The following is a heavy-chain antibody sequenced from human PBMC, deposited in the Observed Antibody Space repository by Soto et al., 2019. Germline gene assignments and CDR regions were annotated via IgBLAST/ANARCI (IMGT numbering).Heavy chain of an antibody. CDR2: INAGNGNT. CDR1: GYTFTSYA. CDR3: ASDGKHLLTGYYRGYYYAMDV. V-gene: IGHV1-3*01. D-gene: IGHD3-9*01. J-gene: IGHJ6*02. Sequence: QVQLVQSGAEVKKPGASVKVSCKASGYTFTSYAMHWVRQAPGQRLEWMGWINAGNGNTKYSQKFQGRVTITRDTSASTAYMELSSLRSDDTAVYHCASDGKHLLTGYYRGYYYAMDVWGQGTTVTVSS.